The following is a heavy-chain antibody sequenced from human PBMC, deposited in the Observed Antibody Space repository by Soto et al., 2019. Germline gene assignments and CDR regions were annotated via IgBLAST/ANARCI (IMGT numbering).Heavy chain of an antibody. V-gene: IGHV4-34*01. Sequence: QVQLQQWGAGLLKPSETLSLTCAVYGGSFSGYYWSWIRQPPGKGLEWIGEINHSGRTNYNPSLKSRVTISVDAAKNQFSLKPGSVTAADTAVYYCARDGAGSGSHGAKGVDYWGQGTLGTVSS. CDR1: GGSFSGYY. J-gene: IGHJ4*02. CDR3: ARDGAGSGSHGAKGVDY. CDR2: INHSGRT. D-gene: IGHD1-26*01.